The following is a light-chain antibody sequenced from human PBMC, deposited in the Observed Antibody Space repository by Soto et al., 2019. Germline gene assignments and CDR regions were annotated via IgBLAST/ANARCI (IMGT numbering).Light chain of an antibody. V-gene: IGLV1-47*01. CDR3: AAWDVSLSAVV. CDR1: SSNIGSNY. Sequence: QSVLTQPPSASGTPGQRVTISCSGSSSNIGSNYVYWYQQLPGTAPKLLIYRNNQRPSGVPGRFSGSKSGTSASLAISGLRSEEEAYYYCAAWDVSLSAVVFGGGTKLTVL. CDR2: RNN. J-gene: IGLJ2*01.